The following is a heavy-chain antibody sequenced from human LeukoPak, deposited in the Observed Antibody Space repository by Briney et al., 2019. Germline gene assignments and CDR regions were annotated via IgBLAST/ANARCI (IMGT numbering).Heavy chain of an antibody. V-gene: IGHV1-2*02. CDR1: GYTFTGYY. J-gene: IGHJ3*01. D-gene: IGHD2-2*01. Sequence: ASVTVSCKASGYTFTGYYLHWVRQAPGQGLEWMGWINPNSGGTNFAQKFQARVTMTRDTSINTAYMELSRLRSDDTAVYYCARLVVVVPADTDAFNVWGQGIMVTVSS. CDR2: INPNSGGT. CDR3: ARLVVVVPADTDAFNV.